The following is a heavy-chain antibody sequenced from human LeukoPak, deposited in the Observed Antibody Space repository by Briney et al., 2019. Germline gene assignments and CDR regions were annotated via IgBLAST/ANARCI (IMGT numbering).Heavy chain of an antibody. CDR3: AKDFYDSSGSRYDY. V-gene: IGHV3-23*01. J-gene: IGHJ4*02. Sequence: GGSLRLSCAASGFTFSSYAMSWVRQAPGVGLEWVSAIDGGGGRTWHADSVRGRFTISRDNSKNTLFMQMNSLRAEDTAVYYCAKDFYDSSGSRYDYWGQGTLVTVSS. CDR2: IDGGGGRT. CDR1: GFTFSSYA. D-gene: IGHD3-22*01.